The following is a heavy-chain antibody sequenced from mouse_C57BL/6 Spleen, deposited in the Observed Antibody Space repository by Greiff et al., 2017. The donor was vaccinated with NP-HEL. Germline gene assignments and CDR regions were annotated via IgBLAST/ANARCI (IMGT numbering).Heavy chain of an antibody. CDR1: GYAFSSYW. CDR2: IYPGDGDT. J-gene: IGHJ1*03. V-gene: IGHV1-80*01. D-gene: IGHD1-1*01. CDR3: ARSHYGSSPYWYFDV. Sequence: QVQLQQSGAELVKPGASVKISCKASGYAFSSYWMNWVKQRPGKGLEWIGQIYPGDGDTNYNGKFKGKATLTADKSSSTAYMQLSSLTSEDSAVYFCARSHYGSSPYWYFDVWGTGTTVTVSS.